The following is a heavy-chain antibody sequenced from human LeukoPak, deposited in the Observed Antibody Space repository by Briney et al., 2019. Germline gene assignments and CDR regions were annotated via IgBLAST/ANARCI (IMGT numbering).Heavy chain of an antibody. V-gene: IGHV1-8*01. CDR1: GYTFTSYD. D-gene: IGHD2-2*01. CDR2: MNPNSGNT. Sequence: ASVKVSCKASGYTFTSYDINWVRQATGQGLEWMGWMNPNSGNTGYAQKFQGRVTMTRNTSISTAYMELSSLRSEDTAVYYCARGRRVPFDIVVVPAAIYWFDPWGQGTLVTVSS. CDR3: ARGRRVPFDIVVVPAAIYWFDP. J-gene: IGHJ5*02.